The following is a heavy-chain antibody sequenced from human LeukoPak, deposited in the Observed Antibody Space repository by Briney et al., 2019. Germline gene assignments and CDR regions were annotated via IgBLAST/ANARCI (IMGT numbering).Heavy chain of an antibody. Sequence: NPSETLSLTCTVSGGSTSTYYWNWIPQTPGKGLEWIAYIYYSGSTIYNPSLKSRVTISVDTSKNQFSLKLNSVTAADTAVYYCARGLNKFGIGYYYGVDVWG. J-gene: IGHJ6*01. D-gene: IGHD3-10*01. CDR1: GGSTSTYY. V-gene: IGHV4-59*01. CDR2: IYYSGST. CDR3: ARGLNKFGIGYYYGVDV.